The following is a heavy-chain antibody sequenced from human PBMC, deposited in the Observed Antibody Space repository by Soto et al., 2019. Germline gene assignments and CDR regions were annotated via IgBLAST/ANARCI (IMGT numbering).Heavy chain of an antibody. CDR1: GFIFSTDS. Sequence: EVQLVESGGGLVKPGGSLRLSCAASGFIFSTDSMNWVRQAPGKGLEWVSAISSRGSYKHYADSVKGRCTISRDNAKTSLYLQMNSLRAEDTAVYYCAREGFSNYNNSSFDYWGQGTLVTVSS. J-gene: IGHJ4*02. CDR3: AREGFSNYNNSSFDY. V-gene: IGHV3-21*01. D-gene: IGHD4-4*01. CDR2: ISSRGSYK.